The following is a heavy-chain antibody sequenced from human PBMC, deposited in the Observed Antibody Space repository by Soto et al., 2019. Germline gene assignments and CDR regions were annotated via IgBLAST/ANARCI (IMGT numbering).Heavy chain of an antibody. CDR2: ISYDGSNK. CDR3: ATATTLHAFDI. D-gene: IGHD4-17*01. V-gene: IGHV3-30*03. Sequence: QVQLLESGGGVVQPGRSLRLSCAASGFTFSSYGMHWVRQAPGKGLEWVAVISYDGSNKYYADSVKGRFTISRDNSKNTLYLQMNSLRAEDTAVYYCATATTLHAFDIWGQGTMVTVAS. CDR1: GFTFSSYG. J-gene: IGHJ3*02.